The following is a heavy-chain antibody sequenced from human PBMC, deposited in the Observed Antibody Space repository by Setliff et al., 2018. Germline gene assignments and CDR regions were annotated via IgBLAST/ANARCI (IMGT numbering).Heavy chain of an antibody. D-gene: IGHD6-19*01. CDR2: ISPYNGDT. Sequence: ASVKVSCKASGYSFTSYGITWVRQAPGQGLEWMGWISPYNGDTRFAQKFQGRVTVTTDTPTSAGYLELRSLTSDDTAVYYCARSPPNRGSGSGWYGDFWGQGTLVTVPQ. V-gene: IGHV1-18*04. J-gene: IGHJ4*02. CDR3: ARSPPNRGSGSGWYGDF. CDR1: GYSFTSYG.